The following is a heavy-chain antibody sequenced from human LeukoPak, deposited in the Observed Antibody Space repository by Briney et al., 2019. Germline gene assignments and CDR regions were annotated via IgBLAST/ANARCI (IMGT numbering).Heavy chain of an antibody. CDR1: GFTFSSYW. D-gene: IGHD5-18*01. J-gene: IGHJ3*02. Sequence: PGGSLRLSCAASGFTFSSYWMHWVRQAPGKGLVWVSRINSDGSSTSYADSVKGRFTISRDNAKNTLYVQMNSLRAEDTAVYYCARVRIQLWDDAFDIRGQGTMVTVSS. V-gene: IGHV3-74*01. CDR2: INSDGSST. CDR3: ARVRIQLWDDAFDI.